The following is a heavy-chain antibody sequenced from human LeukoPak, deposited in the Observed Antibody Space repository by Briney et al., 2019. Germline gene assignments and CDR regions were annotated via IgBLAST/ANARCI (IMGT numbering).Heavy chain of an antibody. CDR2: IKQDGSEK. CDR3: ARVMAPGYYDFWSGYWTHFDY. CDR1: GFTFSSYW. Sequence: GGSLRLSCAASGFTFSSYWMSWVRQAPGKGLEWVANIKQDGSEKYYVDSVKGRFTISRDNAKNSLYLQMNSLRAEDTAVYYCARVMAPGYYDFWSGYWTHFDYWGQGTLVTVSS. J-gene: IGHJ4*02. V-gene: IGHV3-7*01. D-gene: IGHD3-3*01.